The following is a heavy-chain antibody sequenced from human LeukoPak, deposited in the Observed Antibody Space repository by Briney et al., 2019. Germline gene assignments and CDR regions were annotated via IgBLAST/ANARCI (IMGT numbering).Heavy chain of an antibody. CDR2: MNPNSGNT. V-gene: IGHV1-8*01. Sequence: ASVKVSCKAAGYTFTSYDINWVRQATGQGLEWMGWMNPNSGNTGYAQKFQGRVTMTRNTSISTAYMELSSLRSEDTAVYYCVRSLPDSSGYYYGFDYWGQGTLVTVPS. J-gene: IGHJ4*02. CDR3: VRSLPDSSGYYYGFDY. D-gene: IGHD3-22*01. CDR1: GYTFTSYD.